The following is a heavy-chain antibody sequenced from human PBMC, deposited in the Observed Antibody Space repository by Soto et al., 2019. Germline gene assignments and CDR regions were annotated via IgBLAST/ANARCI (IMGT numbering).Heavy chain of an antibody. CDR3: ARVERGTATTVVDAFDI. CDR1: GGFVSSGSYY. CDR2: MSLSGGT. Sequence: QVQLQQWGAGLLKPSETLSLTCAVYGGFVSSGSYYWSWIRQPPGKGLEWIGEMSLSGGTHFNPSLKSRVTISVDTSKNQFSLKMSSVTAADTALYYCARVERGTATTVVDAFDIWGPGTMATVSS. V-gene: IGHV4-34*01. D-gene: IGHD1-1*01. J-gene: IGHJ3*02.